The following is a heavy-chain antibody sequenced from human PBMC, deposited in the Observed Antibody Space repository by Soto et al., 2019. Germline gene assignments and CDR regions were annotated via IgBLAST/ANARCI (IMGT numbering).Heavy chain of an antibody. J-gene: IGHJ6*02. D-gene: IGHD6-19*01. V-gene: IGHV1-69*01. Sequence: QVQLVQSGAEVKKPGSSVKVSCKASGGTFSSYAISWVRQAPGQGLEWMGGIIPIFGTANYAQKFQGRVTITADESTSTAYMELSSLRSEDTAMYYCARAGIAVAGTAYYYYYGMDVWGQGTTVTVSS. CDR1: GGTFSSYA. CDR2: IIPIFGTA. CDR3: ARAGIAVAGTAYYYYYGMDV.